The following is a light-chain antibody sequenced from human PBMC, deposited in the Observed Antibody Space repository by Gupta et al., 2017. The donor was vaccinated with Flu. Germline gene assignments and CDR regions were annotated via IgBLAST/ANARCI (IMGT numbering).Light chain of an antibody. CDR3: QQCYSTPYT. V-gene: IGKV1-39*01. CDR1: QSISSY. Sequence: DIQMTQSPSSLSASVGDRVTITCRASQSISSYLNWYQQKPGKAPKLLIYAASSLQSGVPSRFSGSGSGTDFTLTISMLQPEDFATYYCQQCYSTPYTFGQGTKLEIK. J-gene: IGKJ2*01. CDR2: AAS.